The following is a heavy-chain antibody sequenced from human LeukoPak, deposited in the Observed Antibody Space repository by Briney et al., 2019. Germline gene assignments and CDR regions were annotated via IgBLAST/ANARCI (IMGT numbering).Heavy chain of an antibody. Sequence: SVKVSFKASGGTFSSYAISWVRQAPGQGLEWMGGIIPIFGTANYAQKFQGRVTITADESTSTAYMELSSLRSEDTAVYYCARGPGYYYDSSGYYPLMDVWGQGTTVTVSS. D-gene: IGHD3-22*01. J-gene: IGHJ6*02. CDR2: IIPIFGTA. V-gene: IGHV1-69*13. CDR3: ARGPGYYYDSSGYYPLMDV. CDR1: GGTFSSYA.